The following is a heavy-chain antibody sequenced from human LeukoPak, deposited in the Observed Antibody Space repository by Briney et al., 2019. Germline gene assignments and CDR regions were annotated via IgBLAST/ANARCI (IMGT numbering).Heavy chain of an antibody. V-gene: IGHV3-64*04. D-gene: IGHD5-24*01. Sequence: GGSLRLSCAASGFTFSSYAMHWVRQAPGKGLEYVSAISSNGGSTYYANSVKGRFTISRDNSKNTLYLQMNSLRAEDTAVYYCARDSNQDGYTSNWFDPWGQGTLVTVSS. CDR3: ARDSNQDGYTSNWFDP. CDR1: GFTFSSYA. CDR2: ISSNGGST. J-gene: IGHJ5*02.